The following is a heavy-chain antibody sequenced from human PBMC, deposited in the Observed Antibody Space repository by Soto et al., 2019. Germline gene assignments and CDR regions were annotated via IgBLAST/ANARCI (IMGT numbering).Heavy chain of an antibody. CDR1: GGSFSGYY. CDR2: INHSGST. D-gene: IGHD6-13*01. J-gene: IGHJ5*02. CDR3: ARGGGEYSSSWLNWFDP. Sequence: SETLSLTCAVYGGSFSGYYWSWIRQPPGKGLEWIGEINHSGSTNYNPSLKSRVTISVDTSKNQFSLKLSSVTAADTAVYYCARGGGEYSSSWLNWFDPWGQGTLVTVSS. V-gene: IGHV4-34*01.